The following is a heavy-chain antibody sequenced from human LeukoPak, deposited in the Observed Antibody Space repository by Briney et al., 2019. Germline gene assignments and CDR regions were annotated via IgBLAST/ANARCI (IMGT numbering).Heavy chain of an antibody. J-gene: IGHJ3*02. Sequence: ASVKVSCKASGYTFTGYYMHWVRQAPGQGLEWMGRINPNSGGTNYAQKFQGRVTKTRYTSISTAYMELSRLRYDDTAVYYCARTIAVAGDAFDIWGQGTMVTVSS. D-gene: IGHD6-19*01. V-gene: IGHV1-2*06. CDR1: GYTFTGYY. CDR3: ARTIAVAGDAFDI. CDR2: INPNSGGT.